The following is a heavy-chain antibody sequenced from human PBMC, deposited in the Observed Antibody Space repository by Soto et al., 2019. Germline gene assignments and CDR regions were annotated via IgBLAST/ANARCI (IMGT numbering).Heavy chain of an antibody. Sequence: QVRLVESGGGVVQPEGSLRLSCATSGFRLSSYAMHWVRQAPGKGLEWVALMSYDESKKYYADSVKGRFTISRDTSKNTLVLEMNNLRVEDTAVYYCAKDRRDGDFMHILVVDFWGQGALVTVSS. CDR2: MSYDESKK. CDR3: AKDRRDGDFMHILVVDF. J-gene: IGHJ4*02. D-gene: IGHD2-15*01. CDR1: GFRLSSYA. V-gene: IGHV3-30*18.